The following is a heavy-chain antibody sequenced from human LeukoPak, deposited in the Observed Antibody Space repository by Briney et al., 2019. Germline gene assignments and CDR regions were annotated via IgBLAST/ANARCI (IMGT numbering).Heavy chain of an antibody. V-gene: IGHV1-69*13. Sequence: SVKVSSKASGGTFSNYAISRVRQAPGQGLEWMGGIIPIFGRANYAQKFQGRVTITADESTSTAYMELSSLRSEDTAVYYCARAPSVVVTASPWLGWFDPWGQGTLVTVSS. J-gene: IGHJ5*02. D-gene: IGHD2-21*02. CDR2: IIPIFGRA. CDR1: GGTFSNYA. CDR3: ARAPSVVVTASPWLGWFDP.